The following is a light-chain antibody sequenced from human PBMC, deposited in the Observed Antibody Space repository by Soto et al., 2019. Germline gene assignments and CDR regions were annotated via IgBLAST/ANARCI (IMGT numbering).Light chain of an antibody. Sequence: QSVLTQPPSASGTPGQKVTISCSGSSSNIESNYVYWYQHLPGTAPKLLIYRNSQRPSGVPDRFSGSKSGTSASLAISGLRSEDEADYYCAAWDESLSGYVFGTGTKLTVL. CDR3: AAWDESLSGYV. CDR2: RNS. J-gene: IGLJ1*01. CDR1: SSNIESNY. V-gene: IGLV1-47*01.